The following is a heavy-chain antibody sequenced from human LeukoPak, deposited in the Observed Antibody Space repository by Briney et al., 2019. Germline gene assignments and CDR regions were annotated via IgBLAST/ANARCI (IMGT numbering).Heavy chain of an antibody. CDR3: ATSESQTRFDY. CDR2: IFPGDSET. V-gene: IGHV5-51*01. CDR1: GYSFTTYW. D-gene: IGHD1/OR15-1a*01. J-gene: IGHJ4*02. Sequence: GESLKISCKGSGYSFTTYWIGWVRQMPGKGLEWMGIIFPGDSETIYSPSFQGQVTISADRYISTAYLQWRSLKASDTAMYYCATSESQTRFDYWGQGTLVTASS.